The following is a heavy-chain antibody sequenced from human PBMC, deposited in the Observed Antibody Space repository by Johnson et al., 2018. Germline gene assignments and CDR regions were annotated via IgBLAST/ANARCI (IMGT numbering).Heavy chain of an antibody. CDR1: GFTLSSYG. CDR3: ARDPYSKDVGYNNGMDV. D-gene: IGHD4-11*01. V-gene: IGHV3-33*01. Sequence: QVQLVESGGGVVQSGRSLRLSCAASGFTLSSYGMHWVRQAPGKGLEWVAVVWYDGSNKFYAAAVRGRFSISRDNSKNTMYLQMSSLRAEDTAVYYCARDPYSKDVGYNNGMDVWGQGTTVTVSS. CDR2: VWYDGSNK. J-gene: IGHJ6*02.